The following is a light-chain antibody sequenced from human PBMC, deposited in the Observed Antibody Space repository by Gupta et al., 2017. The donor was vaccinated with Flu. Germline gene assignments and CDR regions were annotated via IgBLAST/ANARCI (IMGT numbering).Light chain of an antibody. CDR2: GNS. CDR3: QSYDSSLSSWV. CDR1: SSNIGANYD. J-gene: IGLJ3*02. Sequence: QSVLTQPPSVSGAPAQRVAISCAGSSSNIGANYDVHWYLQLPGTAPKLLIYGNSIRPSGVPDRFSGSKSGTSASLAITGLQAEDEADYHCQSYDSSLSSWVFGGGTKLTVL. V-gene: IGLV1-40*01.